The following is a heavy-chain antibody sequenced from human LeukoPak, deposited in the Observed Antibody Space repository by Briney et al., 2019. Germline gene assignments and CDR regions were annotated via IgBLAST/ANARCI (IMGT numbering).Heavy chain of an antibody. CDR1: GYTFTSYD. D-gene: IGHD1-26*01. V-gene: IGHV1-8*01. Sequence: ASVKVSCKASGYTFTSYDINWVRQATGQGLEWMGWMNPNSGNTGYAQKFQGSVTMTRNTSISTAYMELSSLRSEDTAVYYCARVRGRSGATSYYWGQGTLVTVSS. CDR2: MNPNSGNT. J-gene: IGHJ4*02. CDR3: ARVRGRSGATSYY.